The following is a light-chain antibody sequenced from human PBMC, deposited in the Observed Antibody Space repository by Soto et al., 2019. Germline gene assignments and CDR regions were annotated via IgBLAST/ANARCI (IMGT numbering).Light chain of an antibody. Sequence: EIVLTQSPGTLSLSPGERATLSCWASQSVSNRYLAWYQQKPGQAPRLLIYGASSRATGIPDRFSGSGSGTDFTLTIIRLEPEDFAVYYCQQYDISPWTFGQGTKVEIK. CDR3: QQYDISPWT. V-gene: IGKV3-20*01. CDR2: GAS. CDR1: QSVSNRY. J-gene: IGKJ1*01.